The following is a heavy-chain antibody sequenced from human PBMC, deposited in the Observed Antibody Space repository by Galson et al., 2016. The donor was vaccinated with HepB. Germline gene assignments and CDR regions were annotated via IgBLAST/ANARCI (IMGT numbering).Heavy chain of an antibody. CDR2: ISYDGSHK. CDR3: AKNDILAGYSAFDY. D-gene: IGHD3-9*01. J-gene: IGHJ4*02. Sequence: SLRLSYAASGFTFSSYVMHWVRQAPGKGLEWVAVISYDGSHKYYAASVKGRFTISRDNSKNTLSLQMNSLRAEDTAVYYCAKNDILAGYSAFDYWGQGTLVTVSS. CDR1: GFTFSSYV. V-gene: IGHV3-30*18.